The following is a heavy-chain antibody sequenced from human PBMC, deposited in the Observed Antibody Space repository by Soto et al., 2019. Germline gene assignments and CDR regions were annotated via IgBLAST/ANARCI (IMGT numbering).Heavy chain of an antibody. D-gene: IGHD3-9*01. Sequence: PGGSLRLSCAASGFTFSSYGMHWVRQAPGKGLEWVAVIWYDGSNKYYADSVKGRFTISRDNSKNTLYLQMNSLRAEDTAVYYCARGEFYDILTGPTDNWFDPWGQGTLVTVSS. CDR2: IWYDGSNK. V-gene: IGHV3-33*01. J-gene: IGHJ5*02. CDR1: GFTFSSYG. CDR3: ARGEFYDILTGPTDNWFDP.